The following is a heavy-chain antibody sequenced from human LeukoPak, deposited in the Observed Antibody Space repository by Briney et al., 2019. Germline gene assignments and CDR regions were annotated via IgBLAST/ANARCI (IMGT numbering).Heavy chain of an antibody. CDR1: GYSISSGYY. CDR3: ARVGSSGYYQGVVFFDI. J-gene: IGHJ3*02. D-gene: IGHD3-22*01. V-gene: IGHV4-38-2*02. Sequence: SETLSLTCTVSGYSISSGYYWGWIRQPPGKGLEWIGSIYHSGSTYYNPSLKSRVTISVDRSKNQFSLKLSSVTAADTAVYYCARVGSSGYYQGVVFFDIWGQGTMVTVSS. CDR2: IYHSGST.